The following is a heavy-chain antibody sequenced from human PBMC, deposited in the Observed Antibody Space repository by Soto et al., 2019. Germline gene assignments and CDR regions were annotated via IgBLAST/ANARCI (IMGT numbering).Heavy chain of an antibody. J-gene: IGHJ4*02. CDR2: IDYSGTT. CDR3: ARDLSSGYNSYYSNY. Sequence: SETLSLTCSVSAYLISSGYFWRWIRQTPGKGLAWLWSIDYSGTTYYNPSLKSRVSTSVDLSKNQFSLNLRSVTAADTAVYYCARDLSSGYNSYYSNYWGQGTLVNVSS. D-gene: IGHD3-22*01. CDR1: AYLISSGYF. V-gene: IGHV4-38-2*02.